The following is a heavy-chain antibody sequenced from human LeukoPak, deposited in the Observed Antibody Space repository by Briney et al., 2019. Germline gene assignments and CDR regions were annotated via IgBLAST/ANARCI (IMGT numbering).Heavy chain of an antibody. D-gene: IGHD2-21*01. CDR2: MNPNSGNT. J-gene: IGHJ6*02. V-gene: IGHV1-8*01. CDR3: ARQLGPIYYYAMDV. CDR1: GYTFTSYD. Sequence: ASVKVSCKASGYTFTSYDINWVRQATGQGLEWMGWMNPNSGNTGYAQKFQGRVTMTRNTSISTAYMELSSLRSEDTAVYYCARQLGPIYYYAMDVWGQGTTVTVSS.